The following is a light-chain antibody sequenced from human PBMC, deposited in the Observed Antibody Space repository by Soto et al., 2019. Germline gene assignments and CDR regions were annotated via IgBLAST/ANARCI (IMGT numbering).Light chain of an antibody. CDR3: QHYENLPFT. CDR2: DAS. Sequence: DIQMTQSPPSLSASVGDRVTITCQASQDITIYLNWYQQRPGRAPKLLIYDASTLETGVPSRFSGSGSGTVFTFTITGLQPEDIATYYCQHYENLPFTFGPGTKVAI. J-gene: IGKJ3*01. V-gene: IGKV1-33*01. CDR1: QDITIY.